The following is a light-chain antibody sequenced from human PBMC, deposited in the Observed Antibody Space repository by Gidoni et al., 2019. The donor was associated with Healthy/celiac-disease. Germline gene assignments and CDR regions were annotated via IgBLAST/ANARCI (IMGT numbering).Light chain of an antibody. Sequence: EIVLTQSPATLSLPPGERATLSCRASQSVSSYLAWYQQKPGQAPRLRIYDASNRATGIPARFSGSGSGTDFTLTISSLEPEDFAVYYCQQRSNWPPLFTFGPGTKVDIK. CDR3: QQRSNWPPLFT. J-gene: IGKJ3*01. V-gene: IGKV3-11*01. CDR1: QSVSSY. CDR2: DAS.